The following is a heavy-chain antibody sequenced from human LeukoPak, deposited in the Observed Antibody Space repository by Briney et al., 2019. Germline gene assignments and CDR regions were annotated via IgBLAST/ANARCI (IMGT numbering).Heavy chain of an antibody. CDR2: INPNSGDT. J-gene: IGHJ3*02. V-gene: IGHV1-2*02. CDR1: ADTFIGYY. CDR3: ARQGSGTHRVFYM. Sequence: GASVKVSCKASADTFIGYYIHWVRQAPGQGLEWMGWINPNSGDTNYAQKFQVRVTMTRDTSISAAYMELSRLRSDDTAVYYCARQGSGTHRVFYMWGQGKMVTVSS. D-gene: IGHD1-26*01.